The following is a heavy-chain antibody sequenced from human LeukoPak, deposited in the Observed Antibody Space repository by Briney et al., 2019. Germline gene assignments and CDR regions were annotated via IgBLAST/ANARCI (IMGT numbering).Heavy chain of an antibody. D-gene: IGHD1-1*01. J-gene: IGHJ4*02. CDR3: ARDHNYAFDN. CDR2: IGISSGNT. Sequence: GGSLSPSCTASGFPFSDYSMNWVRQAPGKGLEWISYIGISSGNTKYADSVKGRFTISADNARNSLYLQMNSLRVEDTAVYYCARDHNYAFDNWGQGTLVSVSS. V-gene: IGHV3-48*04. CDR1: GFPFSDYS.